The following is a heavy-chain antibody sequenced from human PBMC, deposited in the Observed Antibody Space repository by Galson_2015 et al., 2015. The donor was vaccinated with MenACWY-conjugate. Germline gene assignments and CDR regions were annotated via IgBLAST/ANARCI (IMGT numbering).Heavy chain of an antibody. J-gene: IGHJ6*02. CDR1: GFTFSNYW. V-gene: IGHV3-7*03. D-gene: IGHD6-19*01. CDR2: IKQDGSEK. CDR3: ARKIKAVAGENYYYYGMDV. Sequence: SLRLSCAGSGFTFSNYWMSWVRQAPGKGLEWVANIKQDGSEKYYVDSVKGRFTISRDNAKISLCLQMNSLRAEDTAVYYCARKIKAVAGENYYYYGMDVWGQGTTVTVPS.